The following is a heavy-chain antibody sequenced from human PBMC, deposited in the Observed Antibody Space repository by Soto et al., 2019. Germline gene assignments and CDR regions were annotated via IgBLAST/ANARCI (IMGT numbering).Heavy chain of an antibody. D-gene: IGHD3-3*01. V-gene: IGHV4-31*03. CDR2: IYYSGST. CDR3: AREWGGWLLSKGGWFDP. J-gene: IGHJ5*02. Sequence: QVQLQESGPGLVKPSQTLSLTCTVSGGSISSGGYYWSWIRQHPGKGLEWIGYIYYSGSTYYNPSLRRRVTISVDTSKNQFSLNLSSVTAADTAVYYCAREWGGWLLSKGGWFDPWGQGTLVTVSS. CDR1: GGSISSGGYY.